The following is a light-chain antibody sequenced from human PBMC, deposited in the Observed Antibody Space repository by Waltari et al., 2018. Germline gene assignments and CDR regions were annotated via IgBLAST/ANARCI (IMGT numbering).Light chain of an antibody. J-gene: IGKJ1*01. CDR1: QSISKY. Sequence: EIVLTQSPGTLSLSPGERATLPCRASQSISKYLAWYQQKPGQAPSLLIYHASSRPAGIPDRFSGSGSGTDFSLSIIRLEPEDFAVYYCQHYESLPVTFGQGTKVEIK. CDR2: HAS. CDR3: QHYESLPVT. V-gene: IGKV3-20*01.